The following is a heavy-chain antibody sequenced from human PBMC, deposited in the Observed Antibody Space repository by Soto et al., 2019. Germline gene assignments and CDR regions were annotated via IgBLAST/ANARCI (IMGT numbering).Heavy chain of an antibody. Sequence: GGSLRLSCAASGFTFSSYSMNWVRQAPGKGLEWVSSISSSSSYIYYADSVKGRFTISRDNAKNSLYLQMNSLRAEDTAVYYCARDGGFCSSSCFDYWGQGTLVTVSS. CDR3: ARDGGFCSSSCFDY. CDR2: ISSSSSYI. J-gene: IGHJ4*02. D-gene: IGHD6-13*01. V-gene: IGHV3-21*01. CDR1: GFTFSSYS.